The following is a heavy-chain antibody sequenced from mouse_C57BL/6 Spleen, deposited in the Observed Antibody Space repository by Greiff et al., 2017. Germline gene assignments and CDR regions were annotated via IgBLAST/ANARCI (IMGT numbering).Heavy chain of an antibody. V-gene: IGHV5-17*01. D-gene: IGHD1-1*01. Sequence: EVQRVESGGGLVKPGGSLKLSCAASGFTFSDYGMHWVRQAPEKGLEWVAYISSGSSTNYYADTVKGRFTISGDNAKNTLFLQMTSLRSEDTAMYYCVYYDGSSYAMGCWGQGTSVTVSS. J-gene: IGHJ4*01. CDR2: ISSGSSTN. CDR3: VYYDGSSYAMGC. CDR1: GFTFSDYG.